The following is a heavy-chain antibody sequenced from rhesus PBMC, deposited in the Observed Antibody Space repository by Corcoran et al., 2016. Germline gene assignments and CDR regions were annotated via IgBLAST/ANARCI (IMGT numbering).Heavy chain of an antibody. CDR3: AKAYCSGTYCYANFDY. J-gene: IGHJ4*01. Sequence: EVQLVQSGAEVKRPGESLKISCKTSGYSFTSYWISWVRQMPVKGLAGMGGIDPSDSDTRYTPAFQGQVTVSADKSISTAYLQLSRLKASDTATYYCAKAYCSGTYCYANFDYWGQGVLVTVSS. CDR1: GYSFTSYW. V-gene: IGHV5-20*01. CDR2: IDPSDSDT. D-gene: IGHD2-27*01.